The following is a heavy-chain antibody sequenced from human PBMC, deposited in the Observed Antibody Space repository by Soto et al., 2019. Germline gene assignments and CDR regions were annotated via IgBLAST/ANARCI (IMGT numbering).Heavy chain of an antibody. CDR2: IGSSGTII. CDR1: GFTFSSYN. V-gene: IGHV3-48*02. J-gene: IGHJ6*02. CDR3: ARTKAMDV. Sequence: GSLRLSCAASGFTFSSYNMNWVRQAPGKGLEWVSFIGSSGTIIYYADSVKGRFTISRDNAKNSLYLQMNSLRDEDTAVYYCARTKAMDVWGQGTTVTVSS.